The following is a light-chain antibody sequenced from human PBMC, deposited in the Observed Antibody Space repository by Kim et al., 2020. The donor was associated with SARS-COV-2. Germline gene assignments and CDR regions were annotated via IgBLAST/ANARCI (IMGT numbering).Light chain of an antibody. CDR3: NSRDINNNVL. CDR2: IKN. J-gene: IGLJ2*01. Sequence: VALGQTVRITFPGEVLRSYYASGCLQKPRQAPIIVISIKNNRPTGISDRCSGAGSVNTVSLTITGTQTRDMSDYYCNSRDINNNVLFGGGTRLTVL. CDR1: VLRSYY. V-gene: IGLV3-19*01.